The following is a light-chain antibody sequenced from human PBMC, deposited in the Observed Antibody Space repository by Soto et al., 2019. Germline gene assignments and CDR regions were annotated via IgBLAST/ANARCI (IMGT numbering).Light chain of an antibody. CDR3: STWDDSLNGRV. V-gene: IGLV1-47*01. Sequence: QSVLTQPPSVSAAPGQKVTISCSGSSSNIGNNYVSWYQQLPGTAPKLLIYTNDQRPSGVPDRFSASKSGTSASLAISGLRSEDEAVYHCSTWDDSLNGRVFGGGTKLTVL. CDR2: TND. CDR1: SSNIGNNY. J-gene: IGLJ3*02.